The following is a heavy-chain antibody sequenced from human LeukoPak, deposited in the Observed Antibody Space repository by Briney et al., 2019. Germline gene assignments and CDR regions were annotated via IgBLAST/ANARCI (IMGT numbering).Heavy chain of an antibody. V-gene: IGHV3-53*01. Sequence: GGSLRLSCAVSGFSVSAHYMSWVRQAPGKGLECVSFLYTGGDTYYADSVKGRFTISRDNSKNTLYLQMNGLRAEDTAVYYCSTGLQSNDAFDIWGRGTMVTVSS. CDR1: GFSVSAHY. CDR2: LYTGGDT. J-gene: IGHJ3*02. CDR3: STGLQSNDAFDI. D-gene: IGHD4-11*01.